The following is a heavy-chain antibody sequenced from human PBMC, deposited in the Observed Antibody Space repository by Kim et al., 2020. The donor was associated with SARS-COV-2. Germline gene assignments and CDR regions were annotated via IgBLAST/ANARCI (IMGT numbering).Heavy chain of an antibody. J-gene: IGHJ6*02. V-gene: IGHV3-21*01. CDR3: ARVVLAAAGTWHYYYYYGMDV. D-gene: IGHD6-13*01. CDR1: GFTFSSYS. Sequence: GGSLRLSCAASGFTFSSYSMNWVRQAPGKGLEWVSSISSSSSYIYYADSVKGRFTISRDNAKNSLYLQMNSLRAEDTAVYYCARVVLAAAGTWHYYYYYGMDVWGQGTTVTVSS. CDR2: ISSSSSYI.